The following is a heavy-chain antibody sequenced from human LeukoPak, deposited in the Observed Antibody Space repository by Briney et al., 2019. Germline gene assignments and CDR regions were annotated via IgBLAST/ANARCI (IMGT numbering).Heavy chain of an antibody. CDR1: GGSITGSRYY. Sequence: PSETLSLTCTVSGGSITGSRYYWGWIRQPPGKGLEWLGNIHYSGSIDHNPSLKSRLTISLDTSKNQFSLKLSSVTAADTAVYYCATPSGNAYDVWGQGTMVTVSS. D-gene: IGHD3-10*01. CDR3: ATPSGNAYDV. J-gene: IGHJ3*01. CDR2: IHYSGSI. V-gene: IGHV4-39*07.